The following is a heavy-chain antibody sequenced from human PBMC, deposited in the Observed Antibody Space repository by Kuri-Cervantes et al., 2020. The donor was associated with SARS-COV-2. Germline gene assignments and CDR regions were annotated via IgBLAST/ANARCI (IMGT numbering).Heavy chain of an antibody. CDR3: AKDFYGDYGFDAFDV. V-gene: IGHV3-9*03. J-gene: IGHJ3*01. Sequence: SLKISCTASGFTFGDYALHWVRQAPGKGLEWVSGISWDSGSVGYADSVKGRFTISRDSAKNSLYLYMNSLRTEDMGIYYCAKDFYGDYGFDAFDVWGQGTLVTVSS. CDR1: GFTFGDYA. D-gene: IGHD4-17*01. CDR2: ISWDSGSV.